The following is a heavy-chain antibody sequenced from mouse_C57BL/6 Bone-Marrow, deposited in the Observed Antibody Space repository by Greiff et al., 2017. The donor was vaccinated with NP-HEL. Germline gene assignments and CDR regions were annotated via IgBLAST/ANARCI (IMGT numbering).Heavy chain of an antibody. CDR3: ARFRDGYYDAMDY. CDR1: GYTFTDYY. D-gene: IGHD2-3*01. Sequence: VQLQQSGPVLVKPGASVKMSCKASGYTFTDYYMNWVKQSHGKSLEWIGVINPYNGGTSYNQKFKGKATLPVAKSSSTAYMDLDSLTCGNTAVYYCARFRDGYYDAMDYWGQGASVTVSS. CDR2: INPYNGGT. J-gene: IGHJ4*01. V-gene: IGHV1-19*01.